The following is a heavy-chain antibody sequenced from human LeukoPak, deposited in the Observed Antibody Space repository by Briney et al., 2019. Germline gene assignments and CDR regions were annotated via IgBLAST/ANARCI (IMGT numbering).Heavy chain of an antibody. CDR3: ARDVETAMGPYFDY. D-gene: IGHD5-18*01. CDR1: GGSISSGGYS. J-gene: IGHJ4*02. CDR2: IYHSGST. Sequence: SQTLSLTCAVSGGSISSGGYSWSWIRQPPGKGLEWIGYIYHSGSTYYNPSLKSRVTISVDRSKNQFSLKLSSVTAADTAVYYCARDVETAMGPYFDYWGQGTLVTVSS. V-gene: IGHV4-30-2*01.